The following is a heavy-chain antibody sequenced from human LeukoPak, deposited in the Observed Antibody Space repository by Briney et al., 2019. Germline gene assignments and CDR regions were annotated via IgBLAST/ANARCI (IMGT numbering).Heavy chain of an antibody. J-gene: IGHJ4*02. V-gene: IGHV3-15*01. CDR3: ATDLRGRGPNPLSSRIDY. CDR1: GFTFSYAW. Sequence: GGSLRLSCTASGFTFSYAWMSWVRQAPGIGLEWVGRIKCKTDGGTTDYAAPVKGRFTTSRDDSKNTLYLQMNSLKPEDTAVYYCATDLRGRGPNPLSSRIDYWGQGTLVTVSS. CDR2: IKCKTDGGTT. D-gene: IGHD2/OR15-2a*01.